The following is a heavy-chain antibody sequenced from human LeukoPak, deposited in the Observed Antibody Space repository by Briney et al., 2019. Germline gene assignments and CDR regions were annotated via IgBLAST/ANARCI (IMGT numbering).Heavy chain of an antibody. Sequence: SVKVSCKASGGTFSSYAISWVRQAPGQGLEWMGGIIPIFGTANYAQKFQGRVTITADESTSTAYMELSSLRSEDTAVYYCARESEFDSRPHDAFDIWGQGTMVTVSS. J-gene: IGHJ3*02. CDR1: GGTFSSYA. CDR2: IIPIFGTA. D-gene: IGHD3-22*01. V-gene: IGHV1-69*13. CDR3: ARESEFDSRPHDAFDI.